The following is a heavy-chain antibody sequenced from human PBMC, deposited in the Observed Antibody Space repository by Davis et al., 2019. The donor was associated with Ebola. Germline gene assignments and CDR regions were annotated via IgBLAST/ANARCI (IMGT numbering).Heavy chain of an antibody. D-gene: IGHD3-9*01. Sequence: ASVKVSCKASGYTFTDYYIHWVRQAPGQGLEWVGRINPGTGGTNYAQRLQGRVTMTGDTSINTVYMELSGLTLDDTAVYYCARRFDSEIYIPRHWGQGTLVTVSS. J-gene: IGHJ1*01. CDR3: ARRFDSEIYIPRH. CDR2: INPGTGGT. V-gene: IGHV1-2*02. CDR1: GYTFTDYY.